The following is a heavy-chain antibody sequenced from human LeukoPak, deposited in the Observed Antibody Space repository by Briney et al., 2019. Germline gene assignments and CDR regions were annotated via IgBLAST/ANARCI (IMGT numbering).Heavy chain of an antibody. D-gene: IGHD4-17*01. CDR2: IYPGDSDT. CDR1: GYSFTSYW. Sequence: GESLKISCKGSGYSFTSYWIGWVRQMPGKGLEWMGIIYPGDSDTRYSPSFQGQVTISADKSISTAYLQWSSLKASDTAMYYCARATNDYGDSHNWFDPWGQGTLVTVSS. V-gene: IGHV5-51*01. J-gene: IGHJ5*02. CDR3: ARATNDYGDSHNWFDP.